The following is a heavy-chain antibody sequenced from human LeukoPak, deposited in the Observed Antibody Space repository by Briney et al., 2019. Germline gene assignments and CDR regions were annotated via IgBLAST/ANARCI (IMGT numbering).Heavy chain of an antibody. CDR3: ARGDCPSTTCYLIDY. V-gene: IGHV5-51*01. Sequence: GESLKISCQGSGFRFASYWIGWVRPQPGKGLEWMGIIYPGDSNIKYSPSFQGQVTLSADKSISTAYLQWSSLKASDTAMYYCARGDCPSTTCYLIDYWGQGTLVTVPS. CDR1: GFRFASYW. J-gene: IGHJ4*02. D-gene: IGHD2-2*01. CDR2: IYPGDSNI.